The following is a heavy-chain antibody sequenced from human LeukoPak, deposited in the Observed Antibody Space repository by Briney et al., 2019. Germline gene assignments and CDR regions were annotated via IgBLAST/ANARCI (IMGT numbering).Heavy chain of an antibody. Sequence: ASVKVSCKASGGTFSSYGISWVRQAPGQGLEWMGWISAYNGNTNYAQKLQGRVTMTTDTSTSTAYMELRSLRSDDTAVYYCARGLVVVPAAYRGPSRYYYYMDVWGKGTTVTVSS. V-gene: IGHV1-18*01. D-gene: IGHD2-2*01. CDR3: ARGLVVVPAAYRGPSRYYYYMDV. CDR2: ISAYNGNT. J-gene: IGHJ6*03. CDR1: GGTFSSYG.